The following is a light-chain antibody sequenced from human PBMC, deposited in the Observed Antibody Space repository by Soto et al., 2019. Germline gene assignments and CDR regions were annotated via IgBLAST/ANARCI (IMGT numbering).Light chain of an antibody. V-gene: IGKV3-20*01. Sequence: EVVLTQSPGTLSLSPGERATISCRASQSVASSYLAWYQHKPGRAPRLLFYAASVRAPGIPDRFSGSVSGTDFTLTISRLEPEDCAVYYCHHVGSSPETFGQGTKVE. CDR3: HHVGSSPET. J-gene: IGKJ1*01. CDR1: QSVASSY. CDR2: AAS.